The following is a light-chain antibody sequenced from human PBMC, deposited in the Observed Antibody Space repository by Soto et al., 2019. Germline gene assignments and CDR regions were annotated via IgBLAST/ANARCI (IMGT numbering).Light chain of an antibody. V-gene: IGLV2-23*02. Sequence: QSALTQPASVSGSPGQSITISCTGTSSDVGGYNLVSWYQQHPGKAPKLMISEVSKRPSGISDRFSVSKSGSTASLTISGLQAEDEAVYYCCSYAGTSTHTVFGGGTQLTVL. J-gene: IGLJ7*01. CDR2: EVS. CDR3: CSYAGTSTHTV. CDR1: SSDVGGYNL.